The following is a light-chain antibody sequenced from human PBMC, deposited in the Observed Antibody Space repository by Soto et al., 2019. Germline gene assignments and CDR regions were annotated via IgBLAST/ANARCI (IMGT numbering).Light chain of an antibody. CDR2: YVS. V-gene: IGLV2-14*03. J-gene: IGLJ2*01. CDR1: GSDY. CDR3: CYYKASSVL. Sequence: QSALTQPASVSGSPGQSITISCTGTGSDYVSWYQQHPGKAPRLIIYYVSDRPSGVSNRFSGSKSGNTASLTISGLQADDEAHYFCCYYKASSVLFGGGTKLTVL.